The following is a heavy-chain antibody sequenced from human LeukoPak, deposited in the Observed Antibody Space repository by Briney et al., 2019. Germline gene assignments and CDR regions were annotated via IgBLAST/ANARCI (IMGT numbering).Heavy chain of an antibody. CDR3: ARDLCSGGSCYWDYYYGMDV. J-gene: IGHJ6*02. Sequence: ASVTVSFTASGYTFTSYAMHWVRQAPGQRLEWMGWINAGNGNTKYSQKFQGRVTITRDTSASTAYMELSSLRSEDTAVYYCARDLCSGGSCYWDYYYGMDVWGQGTTVTVSS. D-gene: IGHD2-15*01. CDR2: INAGNGNT. CDR1: GYTFTSYA. V-gene: IGHV1-3*01.